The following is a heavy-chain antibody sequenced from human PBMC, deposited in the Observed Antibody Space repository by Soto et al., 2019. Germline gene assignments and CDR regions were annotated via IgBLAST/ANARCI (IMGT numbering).Heavy chain of an antibody. V-gene: IGHV3-20*01. Sequence: PGGSLRLSCAASGFTFADYGMSWVRQAPGKGLEWVSGINWNGGSTGYADSVKGRFTISRDNAKIALYLIMSTLGAEALALYHCARAHRKYNYADKDVRGRGAAVPVSS. CDR1: GFTFADYG. CDR2: INWNGGST. D-gene: IGHD1-1*01. CDR3: ARAHRKYNYADKDV. J-gene: IGHJ6*04.